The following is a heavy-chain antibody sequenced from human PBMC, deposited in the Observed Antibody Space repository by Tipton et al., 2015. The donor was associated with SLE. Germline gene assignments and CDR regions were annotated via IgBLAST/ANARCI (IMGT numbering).Heavy chain of an antibody. CDR2: INQSGST. V-gene: IGHV4-34*01. Sequence: LRLSCAVYDGSFSGYYWSWIRQPPGKGLEWIGEINQSGSTNYNPSLKSRVTISVDTSKSQFSLKLSSVTAADTAVYYCARGQRPGYCSRASCPYYYYYMDVWGKGTTVTVSS. CDR1: DGSFSGYY. J-gene: IGHJ6*03. D-gene: IGHD2-2*01. CDR3: ARGQRPGYCSRASCPYYYYYMDV.